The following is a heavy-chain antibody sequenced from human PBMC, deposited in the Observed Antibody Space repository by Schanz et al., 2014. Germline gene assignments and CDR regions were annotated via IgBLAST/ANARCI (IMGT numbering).Heavy chain of an antibody. V-gene: IGHV1-69*02. CDR2: INPSGGST. CDR3: ARGTMPGTFDI. D-gene: IGHD2-2*01. J-gene: IGHJ3*02. CDR1: GGTFSTYP. Sequence: QVQLVQSGAEVKKPGSSMKVSCKASGGTFSTYPINWLRQAPGQGLEWMGMINPSGGSTTYAQKFQGRVTITADRSTSTAYMELSSLRYEDTALYYCARGTMPGTFDIWGQGTMVTVSS.